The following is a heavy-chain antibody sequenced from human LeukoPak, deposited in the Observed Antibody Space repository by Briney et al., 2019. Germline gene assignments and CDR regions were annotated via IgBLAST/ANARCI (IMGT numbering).Heavy chain of an antibody. CDR3: ARDHRYAFDN. V-gene: IGHV3-48*01. CDR1: GFNFIDYS. J-gene: IGHJ4*01. D-gene: IGHD5-12*01. CDR2: IGISSGNT. Sequence: GGSLRLSCAASGFNFIDYSMNWVRQAPGKGLEWISYIGISSGNTKYADSVRGRFTISRDKARNSLYLQMNSLRVEDTAMYYCARDHRYAFDNWGHGTLVTVSS.